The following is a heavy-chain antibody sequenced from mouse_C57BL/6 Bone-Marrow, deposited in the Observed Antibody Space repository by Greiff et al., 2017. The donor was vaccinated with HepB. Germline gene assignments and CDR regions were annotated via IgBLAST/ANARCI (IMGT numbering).Heavy chain of an antibody. CDR1: GFTFSDFY. Sequence: EVKLMESGGGLVQSGRSLRLSCATSGFTFSDFYMEWVRQAPGKGLEWIAASRNKANDYTTEYSASVKGRFIVSRDTSQSILYLQMNALRAEDTAIYYCARDADGSSYWFAYWGQGTLVTVSA. CDR3: ARDADGSSYWFAY. J-gene: IGHJ3*01. CDR2: SRNKANDYTT. V-gene: IGHV7-1*01. D-gene: IGHD1-1*01.